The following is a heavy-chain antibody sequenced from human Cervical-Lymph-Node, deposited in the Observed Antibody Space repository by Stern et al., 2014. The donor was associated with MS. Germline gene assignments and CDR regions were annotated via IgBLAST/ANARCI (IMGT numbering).Heavy chain of an antibody. D-gene: IGHD5-12*01. CDR3: ARQMGSGYDPTFDY. CDR2: IYYSGST. V-gene: IGHV4-31*02. Sequence: QLQLQESGPGLVQPSQTLSLTCTVSGASIGRGGSFWTWIRQHPGKGLEWIGYIYYSGSTYYNPALKSRVTMSVDTSTNHFTLKLSSVTAADTAVYYCARQMGSGYDPTFDYWGQGALVTVSS. J-gene: IGHJ4*02. CDR1: GASIGRGGSF.